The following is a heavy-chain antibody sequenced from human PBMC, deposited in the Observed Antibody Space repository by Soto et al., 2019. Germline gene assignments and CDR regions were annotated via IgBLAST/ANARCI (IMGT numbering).Heavy chain of an antibody. CDR1: GFTFSSYA. D-gene: IGHD1-7*01. V-gene: IGHV3-30-3*01. CDR3: ARGTGTPVYYYYGMDV. CDR2: ISYDGSNK. Sequence: GGSLRLSCAASGFTFSSYAMHWVRQAPGKGLEWVAVISYDGSNKYYADSVKGRFTISRDNSKNTLYLQRNSLRAEDTAVYYCARGTGTPVYYYYGMDVWGQGTTVTVSS. J-gene: IGHJ6*02.